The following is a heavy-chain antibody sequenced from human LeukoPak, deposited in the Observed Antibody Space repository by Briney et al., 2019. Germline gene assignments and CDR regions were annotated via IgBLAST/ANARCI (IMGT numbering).Heavy chain of an antibody. V-gene: IGHV4-59*01. Sequence: SETLSLTCTVSGGSISSYYWSWIRQPPGKGLEWIGYIYYSGSTNYNPSLKSRATISVDTSKNQFSLKLSSVTAANTAVYYCARDQVERNYYYYGMDVWGQGTTVTVSS. D-gene: IGHD1-26*01. CDR2: IYYSGST. CDR3: ARDQVERNYYYYGMDV. J-gene: IGHJ6*02. CDR1: GGSISSYY.